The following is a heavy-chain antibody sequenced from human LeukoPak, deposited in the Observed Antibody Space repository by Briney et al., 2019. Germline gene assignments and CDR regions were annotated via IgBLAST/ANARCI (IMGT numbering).Heavy chain of an antibody. V-gene: IGHV1-24*01. CDR2: FDPEDGET. D-gene: IGHD2-8*02. Sequence: ASVKVSCKVSGYTLTELSMHWVRQAPGKGLEWMGGFDPEDGETIYAQKFQGRVTMTRNTSISTAYMELSSLRSEDTAVYYCARLEVGYYYYYYGMDVWGQGTTVTVSS. CDR1: GYTLTELS. CDR3: ARLEVGYYYYYYGMDV. J-gene: IGHJ6*02.